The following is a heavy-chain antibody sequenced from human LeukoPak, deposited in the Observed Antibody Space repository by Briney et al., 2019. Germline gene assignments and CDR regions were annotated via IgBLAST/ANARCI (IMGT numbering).Heavy chain of an antibody. V-gene: IGHV1-2*04. CDR2: INPNSGGT. CDR3: ARSKTSGRISGNTAGWFDP. J-gene: IGHJ5*02. D-gene: IGHD3-10*01. CDR1: GYTFTGYY. Sequence: ASVKVSCKASGYTFTGYYMHWVRQAPGQGLEWMGWINPNSGGTNYAQKFQGWVTMTRDTSISTAYMELSRLRSDDTAVYYCARSKTSGRISGNTAGWFDPWGQGTLVTVSS.